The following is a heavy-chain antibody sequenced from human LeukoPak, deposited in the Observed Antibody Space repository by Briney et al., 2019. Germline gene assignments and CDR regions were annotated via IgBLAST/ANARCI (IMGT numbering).Heavy chain of an antibody. CDR2: IYYSGST. CDR1: GGSISSYY. CDR3: ARVSGYCSGGSCYFLTHAVDY. V-gene: IGHV4-59*01. Sequence: SETLSLTCTVSGGSISSYYWSWIRQPPGKGLEWIGYIYYSGSTNYNPSLKSRVTISVDTSKNQFSLKLSSVTAADTAVYYCARVSGYCSGGSCYFLTHAVDYWGQGTLVTVSS. J-gene: IGHJ4*02. D-gene: IGHD2-15*01.